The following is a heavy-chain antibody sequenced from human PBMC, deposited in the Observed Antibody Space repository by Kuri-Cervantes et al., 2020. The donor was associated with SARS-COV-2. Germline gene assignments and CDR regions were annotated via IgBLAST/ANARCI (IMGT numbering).Heavy chain of an antibody. Sequence: SVKVSCKASGFTFSNSAVQWVRQARGQRLEWIGWIVVGSGNTNYAQKFRERVTITRDMSTSTAYMEVSSLISEDSAMYYCAADNLSVGYWGQGTLVTVSS. J-gene: IGHJ4*02. CDR2: IVVGSGNT. CDR3: AADNLSVGY. V-gene: IGHV1-58*01. CDR1: GFTFSNSA. D-gene: IGHD4-23*01.